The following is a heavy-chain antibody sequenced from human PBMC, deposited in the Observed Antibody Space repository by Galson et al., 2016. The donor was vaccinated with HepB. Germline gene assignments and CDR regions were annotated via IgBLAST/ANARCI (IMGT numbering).Heavy chain of an antibody. CDR3: ARHKLNDRRDGYSLIDY. J-gene: IGHJ4*02. V-gene: IGHV4-39*01. CDR1: GDSISSSNYL. D-gene: IGHD5-24*01. Sequence: SETLSLTCTVSGDSISSSNYLWGWIRQPPGKGLEWLGIIDYSGRTYYNPSLKSRVTISVDTSKIHFSLKQRSVTAADTAIYYCARHKLNDRRDGYSLIDYWGQGTLVTASS. CDR2: IDYSGRT.